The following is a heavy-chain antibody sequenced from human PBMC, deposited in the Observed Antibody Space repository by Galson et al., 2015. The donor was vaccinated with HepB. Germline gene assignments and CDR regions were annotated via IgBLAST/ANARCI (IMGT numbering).Heavy chain of an antibody. CDR3: VKARRDFGDGDGRYYSYYMDV. Sequence: SLRLSCAASGFTFSDSAMTWVRQAPERGLEWVSTIGVSTYSTYYADSVKGRFTISRENSKNTLYLRMNSLRADATALYSCVKARRDFGDGDGRYYSYYMDVWGKGTTVAVSS. CDR2: IGVSTYST. CDR1: GFTFSDSA. J-gene: IGHJ6*03. D-gene: IGHD4-17*01. V-gene: IGHV3-23*01.